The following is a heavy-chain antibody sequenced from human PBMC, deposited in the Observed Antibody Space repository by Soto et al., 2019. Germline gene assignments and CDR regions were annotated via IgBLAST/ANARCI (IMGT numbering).Heavy chain of an antibody. Sequence: GGSLRLSCAASGYTLSSSGMHWVRQAPGKDLEWVAVIWYDGSNKYYAGSVKGRFTISRDNSKNTLYLQMNSLRAEDTAVYYCARCFIIAFGDPCYGMDVWGEGTTVTFSS. D-gene: IGHD3-10*01. CDR2: IWYDGSNK. CDR3: ARCFIIAFGDPCYGMDV. V-gene: IGHV3-33*01. CDR1: GYTLSSSG. J-gene: IGHJ6*04.